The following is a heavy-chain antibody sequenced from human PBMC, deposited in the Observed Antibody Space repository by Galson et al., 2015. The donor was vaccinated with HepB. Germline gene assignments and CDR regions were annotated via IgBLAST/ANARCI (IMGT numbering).Heavy chain of an antibody. Sequence: SVKVSCKASGYTFINFGISWVRQAPGQGLEWMGWINPYNDNTDYGERVQGRVTTSADRSTSTVYLEVRSLRSDDTAVYYCARQPTRSSVRNDYWGQGTLVTVSS. J-gene: IGHJ4*02. D-gene: IGHD1-14*01. CDR1: GYTFINFG. V-gene: IGHV1-18*01. CDR3: ARQPTRSSVRNDY. CDR2: INPYNDNT.